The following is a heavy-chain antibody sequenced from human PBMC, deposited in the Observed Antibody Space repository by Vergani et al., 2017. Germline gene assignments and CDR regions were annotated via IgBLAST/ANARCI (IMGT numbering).Heavy chain of an antibody. V-gene: IGHV3-30-3*01. D-gene: IGHD2/OR15-2a*01. CDR2: ISYDGSNK. CDR1: GFTFSSYA. Sequence: QVQLVESGGGVVQPGRSLRLSCAASGFTFSSYAMHWVRQAPGKGLEWVAVISYDGSNKYYADSAKGRFTISRDNSKNSLYLQMNSLRAEDTAVYYCVFSASYYFDYWGQGTLVTVSS. J-gene: IGHJ4*02. CDR3: VFSASYYFDY.